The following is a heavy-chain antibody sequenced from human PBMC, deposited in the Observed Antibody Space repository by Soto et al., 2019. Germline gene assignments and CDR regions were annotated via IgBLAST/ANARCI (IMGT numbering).Heavy chain of an antibody. CDR3: ARHPGYYDVLTGYSTYYFDS. J-gene: IGHJ4*02. CDR1: GGSISPYY. D-gene: IGHD3-9*01. Sequence: SETLSLTCTVSGGSISPYYLRWIRQSPGKGLEWIGYIYYRGNTDYNPSFKSRVTISVDTSKNQFALRLSSVTAADTAVYYCARHPGYYDVLTGYSTYYFDSWGQGTLVT. V-gene: IGHV4-59*08. CDR2: IYYRGNT.